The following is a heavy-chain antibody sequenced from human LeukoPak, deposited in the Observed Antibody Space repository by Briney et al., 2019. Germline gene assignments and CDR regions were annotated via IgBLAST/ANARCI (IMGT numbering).Heavy chain of an antibody. CDR2: IYTSGST. V-gene: IGHV4-61*02. Sequence: SETLSLTCTVSGRSISSGSYYWSWLRQPAGKGLEWIGRIYTSGSTNYIPSLKSRVTISIDTSKNQFSLKLSSVTAADTAVYYCARVVGYSYGWTVTPSWFDPWGQGTLVTVSS. CDR1: GRSISSGSYY. CDR3: ARVVGYSYGWTVTPSWFDP. J-gene: IGHJ5*02. D-gene: IGHD5-18*01.